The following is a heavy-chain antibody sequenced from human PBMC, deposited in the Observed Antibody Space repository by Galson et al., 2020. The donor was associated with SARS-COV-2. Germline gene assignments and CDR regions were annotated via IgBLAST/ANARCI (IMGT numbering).Heavy chain of an antibody. CDR3: AKEGASSSSSALDL. CDR1: GFSFSSYG. J-gene: IGHJ5*02. CDR2: TPYDGSIK. V-gene: IGHV3-30*02. Sequence: QLGESLKISCAASGFSFSSYGMHWVRQAPGKGLEWVAFTPYDGSIKYYADSVKGRFTISRDNSKNTLYLQMNSLRPEDTAVYYCAKEGASSSSSALDLWGQGTLVTVSS. D-gene: IGHD2-2*01.